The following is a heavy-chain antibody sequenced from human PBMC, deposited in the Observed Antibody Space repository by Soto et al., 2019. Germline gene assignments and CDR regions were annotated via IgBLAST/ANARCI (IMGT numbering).Heavy chain of an antibody. CDR3: ASSSGYYDILTGYYPLYY. V-gene: IGHV4-4*02. Sequence: QVQLQEPGPGLVKPSGTLSLTCAVSGGSFSRSNWWSWVRQPPGKGLEWIGEIYHSGSTNYNPSLKSRVTISVDKSKNQFSLKLSSVTAADTAVYYCASSSGYYDILTGYYPLYYWGQGTLVTVSS. CDR1: GGSFSRSNW. J-gene: IGHJ4*02. D-gene: IGHD3-9*01. CDR2: IYHSGST.